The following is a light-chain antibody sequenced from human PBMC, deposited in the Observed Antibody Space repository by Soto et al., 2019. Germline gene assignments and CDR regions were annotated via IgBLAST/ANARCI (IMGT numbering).Light chain of an antibody. CDR1: QGIRND. CDR2: AAS. J-gene: IGKJ3*01. CDR3: LQKYFYPFT. Sequence: ASQMTQSPSSLSASLGDRFTITCRASQGIRNDLDWFQQKPGKAPKLLIYAASNLQSGVPARFSGSGSGTDFTLAISSLQPEDFATYYCLQKYFYPFTFGPGSKVEIX. V-gene: IGKV1-6*01.